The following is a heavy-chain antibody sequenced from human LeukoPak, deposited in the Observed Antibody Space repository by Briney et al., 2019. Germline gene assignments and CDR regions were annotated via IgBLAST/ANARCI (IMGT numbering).Heavy chain of an antibody. Sequence: PGGSLRLSCAASGFTFSSYWMSWVRQAPGKGLEWVANIKQDGSEKYYVDSVKGRFTISRDNAKNSLYLQMNSLRAEDTALYYCAKDRRDTAMDHFDYWGQGTLVTVSS. CDR1: GFTFSSYW. D-gene: IGHD5-18*01. CDR2: IKQDGSEK. V-gene: IGHV3-7*03. CDR3: AKDRRDTAMDHFDY. J-gene: IGHJ4*02.